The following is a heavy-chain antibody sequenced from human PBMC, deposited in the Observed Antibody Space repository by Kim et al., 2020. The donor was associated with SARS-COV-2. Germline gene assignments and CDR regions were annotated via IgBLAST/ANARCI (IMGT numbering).Heavy chain of an antibody. V-gene: IGHV4-34*01. Sequence: SETLSLTCAVYGGSFSGYYWSWIRQPPGKGLEWIGEINHSGSTNYNPSLKSRVTISVDTSKNQFSLKLSSVTAADTAVYYCARGVNRIVRGSDYWGQGTLVTVSS. J-gene: IGHJ4*02. CDR3: ARGVNRIVRGSDY. D-gene: IGHD3-22*01. CDR2: INHSGST. CDR1: GGSFSGYY.